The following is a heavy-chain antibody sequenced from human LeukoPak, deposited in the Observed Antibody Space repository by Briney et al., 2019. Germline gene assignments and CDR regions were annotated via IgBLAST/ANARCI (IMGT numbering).Heavy chain of an antibody. CDR1: GYTFTSYD. Sequence: GASVKVSCKASGYTFTSYDINWVRQATGQGLEWMGWMNPNSGNTGYAQKFRGRVTMTRNTSISTAYMELSSLRSEDTAVYYCARGPGRGVIIRYYYGMDVWGQGTTVTVSS. J-gene: IGHJ6*02. D-gene: IGHD3-10*01. V-gene: IGHV1-8*01. CDR2: MNPNSGNT. CDR3: ARGPGRGVIIRYYYGMDV.